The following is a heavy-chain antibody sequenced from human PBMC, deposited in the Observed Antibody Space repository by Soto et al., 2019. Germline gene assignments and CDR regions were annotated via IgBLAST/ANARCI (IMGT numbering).Heavy chain of an antibody. Sequence: QRQLQESGPGLVRPSETLSLTCTVSGGSVSTNTYDWGWIRQPPGKGLEWIGSLSYSGNTYYKPSLKSRVTISVDKSKNQFSLILHSVTAVDTALYYCAGSQGLRWPDYYFDLWGRGTVVTVSS. D-gene: IGHD4-17*01. J-gene: IGHJ2*01. V-gene: IGHV4-39*01. CDR3: AGSQGLRWPDYYFDL. CDR2: LSYSGNT. CDR1: GGSVSTNTYD.